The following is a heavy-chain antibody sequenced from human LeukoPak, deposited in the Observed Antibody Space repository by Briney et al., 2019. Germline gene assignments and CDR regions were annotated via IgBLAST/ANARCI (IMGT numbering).Heavy chain of an antibody. CDR1: GSSFSSYW. CDR2: IYPGDSDT. CDR3: ARHGLSSTNGWYYYMDV. Sequence: GGSLQISGQGAGSSFSSYWIGWVRQVPGKGLEWMGIIYPGDSDTRYSPSFQGQVTISADKSISTAYLQWSSLKASDTAMYYCARHGLSSTNGWYYYMDVWGKGTTVTVSS. J-gene: IGHJ6*03. V-gene: IGHV5-51*01. D-gene: IGHD2-2*01.